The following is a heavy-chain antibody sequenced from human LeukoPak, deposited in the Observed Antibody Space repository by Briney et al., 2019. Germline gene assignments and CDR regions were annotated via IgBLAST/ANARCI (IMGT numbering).Heavy chain of an antibody. CDR1: GGSISSSSYY. J-gene: IGHJ3*02. Sequence: SETLSLTCTVSGGSISSSSYYWGWIRQPPGKGLEWIGSIYYSGSTYYNPSLKSRVAISVDTSKNQFSLKLSSVTAADTAVYYCARTLDAFDIWGQGTMVTVSS. CDR2: IYYSGST. V-gene: IGHV4-39*07. CDR3: ARTLDAFDI.